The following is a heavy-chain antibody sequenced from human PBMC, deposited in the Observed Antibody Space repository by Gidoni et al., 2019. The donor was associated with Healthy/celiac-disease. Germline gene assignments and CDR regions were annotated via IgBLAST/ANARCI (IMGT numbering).Heavy chain of an antibody. J-gene: IGHJ6*02. D-gene: IGHD6-13*01. CDR1: GGSFSGYY. CDR3: ARGEWGIAAAGRQAGNYYYYGMDV. Sequence: QVQLQQWGAGLLKPSETLSLTCAVYGGSFSGYYWRWIRQPPGKGLEWIGEINHSGSTNYNPSLKSRVTISVDTSKNQFSLKLSSVTAADTAVYYCARGEWGIAAAGRQAGNYYYYGMDVWGQGTTVTVSS. CDR2: INHSGST. V-gene: IGHV4-34*01.